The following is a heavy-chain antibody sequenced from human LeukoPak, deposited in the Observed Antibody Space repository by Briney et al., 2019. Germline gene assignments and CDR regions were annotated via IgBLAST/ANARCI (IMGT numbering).Heavy chain of an antibody. V-gene: IGHV3-7*01. D-gene: IGHD3-10*01. CDR3: AGDLYYYGSGSYSYFDY. J-gene: IGHJ4*02. CDR2: IKQDGSEE. Sequence: GGSLRLSCAASGFTFSSYWMSWVRQAPGKGLEWVANIKQDGSEEYSVDSVKGRFTISRDNAKNSLYLQMNSLRAEDTAVYYCAGDLYYYGSGSYSYFDYWGQGTLVTVSS. CDR1: GFTFSSYW.